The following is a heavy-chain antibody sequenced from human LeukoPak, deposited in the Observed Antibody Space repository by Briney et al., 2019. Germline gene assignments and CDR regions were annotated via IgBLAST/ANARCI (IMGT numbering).Heavy chain of an antibody. CDR2: IRYDGSNK. CDR3: AKDPVRRGYSYGNFDY. J-gene: IGHJ4*02. CDR1: GFTFSSYG. Sequence: PGGSLRLSCAASGFTFSSYGMHWVRQAPGKGLEWVAFIRYDGSNKYYADSVKGRFTISRDNFKNTLYLQMNSLRAEDTAVFYCAKDPVRRGYSYGNFDYWGQGTLVTVSS. D-gene: IGHD5-18*01. V-gene: IGHV3-30*02.